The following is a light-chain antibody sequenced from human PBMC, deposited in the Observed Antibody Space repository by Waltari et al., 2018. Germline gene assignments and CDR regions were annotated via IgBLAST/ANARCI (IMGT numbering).Light chain of an antibody. V-gene: IGKV1-39*01. CDR3: QQSYSTPQT. CDR1: QSISSY. Sequence: DIQMTQSPSSLSASVGDSVTITYRASQSISSYLNWYQQKPGKAPKLLIYAASSLQSGVTSRFSGSGAGTDFTLTISSLQPEDFATYYCQQSYSTPQTFGQGTKLEIK. CDR2: AAS. J-gene: IGKJ2*01.